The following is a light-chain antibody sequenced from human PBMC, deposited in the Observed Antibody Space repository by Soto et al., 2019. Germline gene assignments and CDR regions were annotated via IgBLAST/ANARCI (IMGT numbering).Light chain of an antibody. Sequence: DIQMTQSPTTLSASVGDRVTITCRASQSLNSWLAWYQQKPGKDPKLLIHKASSLGSGVPSRFSGSGSGTEFTLTISSLQPDDFATYYCQQYNTYPLTFGGGTKVEIK. CDR2: KAS. J-gene: IGKJ4*01. V-gene: IGKV1-5*03. CDR3: QQYNTYPLT. CDR1: QSLNSW.